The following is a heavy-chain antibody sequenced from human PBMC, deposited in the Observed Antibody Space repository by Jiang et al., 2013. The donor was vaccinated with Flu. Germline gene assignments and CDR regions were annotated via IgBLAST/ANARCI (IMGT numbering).Heavy chain of an antibody. Sequence: LLKPSETLSLTCTVSGGSISSYYWSWIRQPPGKGLEWIGYIYYSGSTNYNPSLKSRVTISVDTSKNQFSLKLSSVTAADTAVYYCARVDRYSYGYGYWGQGTLVTVSS. CDR2: IYYSGST. V-gene: IGHV4-59*01. CDR3: ARVDRYSYGYGY. J-gene: IGHJ4*02. D-gene: IGHD5-18*01. CDR1: GGSISSYY.